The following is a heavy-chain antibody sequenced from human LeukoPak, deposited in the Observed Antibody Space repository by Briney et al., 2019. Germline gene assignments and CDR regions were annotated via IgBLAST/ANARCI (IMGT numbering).Heavy chain of an antibody. CDR2: ISYSGRT. J-gene: IGHJ3*02. V-gene: IGHV4-30-4*01. D-gene: IGHD1-26*01. CDR1: GGSISSGDYY. CDR3: ASNSGSYLEFGAFDI. Sequence: SQTLSLTCTVSGGSISSGDYYWSWIRQPPGKGLEWIGYISYSGRTYYNPSLTSRVTISVDTSKNQFSLRLSSVTAADTAVHYCASNSGSYLEFGAFDIWGQGTMVTVSS.